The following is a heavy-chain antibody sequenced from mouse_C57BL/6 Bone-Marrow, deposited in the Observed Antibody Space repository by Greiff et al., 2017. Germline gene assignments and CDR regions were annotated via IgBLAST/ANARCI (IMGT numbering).Heavy chain of an antibody. CDR2: ISDGGSYT. V-gene: IGHV5-4*03. J-gene: IGHJ1*03. D-gene: IGHD3-3*01. CDR1: GFTFSSYA. CDR3: ARAGFWYFDV. Sequence: EVKLMESGGGLVKPGGSLKLSCAASGFTFSSYAMSWVRQTPEKRLEWVATISDGGSYTYYPDNVKGRFTISRDNDKNNLYLQMSHLKSEDTAMYYCARAGFWYFDVWGTGTTVTVSP.